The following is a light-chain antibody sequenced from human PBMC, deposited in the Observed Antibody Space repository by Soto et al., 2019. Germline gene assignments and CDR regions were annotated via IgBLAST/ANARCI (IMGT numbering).Light chain of an antibody. J-gene: IGKJ1*01. V-gene: IGKV2-30*01. CDR1: QSLVYSDGNTY. Sequence: DVVMTQSPLSLPVTLGQPASISCRSSQSLVYSDGNTYLNWFHQRPGQSPMRLIYKVSNRYSGVPDRFSGSGSGPDFTLKISRVEAEDVGVYYFMQGRHFPRTFGQGTKVDIK. CDR2: KVS. CDR3: MQGRHFPRT.